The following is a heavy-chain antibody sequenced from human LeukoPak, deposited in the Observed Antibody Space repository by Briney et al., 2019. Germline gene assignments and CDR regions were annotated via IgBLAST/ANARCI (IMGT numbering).Heavy chain of an antibody. J-gene: IGHJ4*02. D-gene: IGHD3-9*01. CDR1: GYHFTSYW. CDR3: ARTYYDILTGEVHFDY. Sequence: GESLKISCKGSGYHFTSYWISWVRQMPGKGLEWMGRIDPSDSYTNYSPSFQGHVTISADKSISTAYLQWSSLKASDTAMYYCARTYYDILTGEVHFDYWGQGTLVTVSS. CDR2: IDPSDSYT. V-gene: IGHV5-10-1*01.